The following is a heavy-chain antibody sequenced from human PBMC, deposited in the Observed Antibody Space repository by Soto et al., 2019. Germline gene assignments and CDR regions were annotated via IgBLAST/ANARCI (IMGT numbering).Heavy chain of an antibody. CDR3: VGDYGGLEGFDI. Sequence: GGSLSLSCVASGITFTNYAMAWGRQAPEKGLGWVSGISGSGGRTYYADTVKGRFTISRDNSKNTLFLQMNSLRAEDTAIYYCVGDYGGLEGFDIWGQGTMVTVSS. V-gene: IGHV3-23*01. CDR1: GITFTNYA. CDR2: ISGSGGRT. J-gene: IGHJ3*02. D-gene: IGHD4-17*01.